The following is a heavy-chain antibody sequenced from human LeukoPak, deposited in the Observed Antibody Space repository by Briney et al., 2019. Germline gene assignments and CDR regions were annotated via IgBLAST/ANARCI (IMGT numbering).Heavy chain of an antibody. CDR3: VAPYSDYVSGYDY. V-gene: IGHV3-53*01. Sequence: GGSLRVSCAASGFTVSSNYMSWVRQAPGKGLEWVSVIYTGGSTYYADSVKGRFTISRDNSKNSLYLQMNSLRAEDTAVYYCVAPYSDYVSGYDYWGQPTLLTVSA. D-gene: IGHD4-11*01. CDR2: IYTGGST. CDR1: GFTVSSNY. J-gene: IGHJ4*02.